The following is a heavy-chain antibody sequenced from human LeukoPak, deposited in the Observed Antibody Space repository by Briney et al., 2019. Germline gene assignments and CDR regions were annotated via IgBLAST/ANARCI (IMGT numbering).Heavy chain of an antibody. CDR3: ARGWATINY. V-gene: IGHV1-46*01. CDR1: GYTFTSFY. J-gene: IGHJ4*02. CDR2: INPSGGST. Sequence: ASVKVSCKASGYTFTSFYMHWVRQAPGQGLEWMGVINPSGGSTTYAQKFQGRVTMTSDTSTSTAYMELSSLRSEDTAVYYCARGWATINYWGQGTLVIVSS. D-gene: IGHD5-12*01.